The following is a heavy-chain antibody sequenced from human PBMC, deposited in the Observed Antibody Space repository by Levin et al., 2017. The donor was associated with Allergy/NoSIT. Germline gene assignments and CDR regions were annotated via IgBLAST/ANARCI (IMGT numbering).Heavy chain of an antibody. CDR3: AKDTVADYGGFFDY. CDR1: GFTFDDYA. J-gene: IGHJ4*02. CDR2: ISWNSGSI. V-gene: IGHV3-9*01. Sequence: SLKISCAASGFTFDDYAMHWVRQAPGKGLEWVSGISWNSGSIGYADSVKGRFTISRDNAKNSLYLQMNSLRAEDTALYYCAKDTVADYGGFFDYWGQGTLVTVSS. D-gene: IGHD4-23*01.